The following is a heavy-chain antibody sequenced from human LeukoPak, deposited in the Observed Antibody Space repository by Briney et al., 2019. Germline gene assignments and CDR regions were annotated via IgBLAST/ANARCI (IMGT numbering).Heavy chain of an antibody. CDR1: GFTVSSNY. Sequence: GGSLRLSCATSGFTVSSNYMSWVRQAPGKGLEWVSVIYSGGSTYYADSVKGRFTISRDNSKNTLYLQMNSLRAEDTAVYYCARAYYYDSSKHFDYWGQGTLVTVSS. J-gene: IGHJ4*02. D-gene: IGHD3-22*01. CDR3: ARAYYYDSSKHFDY. CDR2: IYSGGST. V-gene: IGHV3-53*01.